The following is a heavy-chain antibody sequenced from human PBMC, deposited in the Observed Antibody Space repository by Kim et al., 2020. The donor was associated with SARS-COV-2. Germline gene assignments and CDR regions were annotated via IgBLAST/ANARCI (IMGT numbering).Heavy chain of an antibody. V-gene: IGHV7-4-1*02. Sequence: PTYAQGFTGRFGFPVDTSVGTAYLQISSLKAEDTAVYYCARRSVDAFDIWGQGTMVTVSS. J-gene: IGHJ3*02. D-gene: IGHD1-26*01. CDR3: ARRSVDAFDI. CDR2: P.